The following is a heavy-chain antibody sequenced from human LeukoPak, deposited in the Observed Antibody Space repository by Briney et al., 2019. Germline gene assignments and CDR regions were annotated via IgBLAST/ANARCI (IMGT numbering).Heavy chain of an antibody. CDR2: GYPIIGHT. Sequence: ASVKGSCKASGYTSTRYDVNWVRQATGQGIAWMGWGYPIIGHTDYAQKCQGRDTMTTNNTISIAYVELTSLRSEDPVVLCCARGALLSYCSGGSCPYFDYWGQGTLVAVSS. CDR3: ARGALLSYCSGGSCPYFDY. V-gene: IGHV1-8*01. D-gene: IGHD2-15*01. J-gene: IGHJ4*02. CDR1: GYTSTRYD.